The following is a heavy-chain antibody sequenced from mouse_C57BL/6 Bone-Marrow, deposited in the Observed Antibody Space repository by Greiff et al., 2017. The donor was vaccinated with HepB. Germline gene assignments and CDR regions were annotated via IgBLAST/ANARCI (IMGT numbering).Heavy chain of an antibody. Sequence: EVQRVQSGAGLVKPGASLKLSCAASGFTFTSYTMSWVRQTPEKRLEWVATISGGGGNTYYPDSVKGRFTISRDKAKNTLYMQMSSLRSEDTALYYCARHRYSNYWYFGVWGRGTTVTVSS. V-gene: IGHV5-9*01. D-gene: IGHD2-5*01. CDR2: ISGGGGNT. CDR3: ARHRYSNYWYFGV. J-gene: IGHJ1*03. CDR1: GFTFTSYT.